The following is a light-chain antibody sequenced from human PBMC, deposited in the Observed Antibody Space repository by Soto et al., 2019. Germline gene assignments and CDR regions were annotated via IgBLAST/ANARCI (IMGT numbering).Light chain of an antibody. CDR3: QQYGGSPIT. J-gene: IGKJ5*01. CDR2: GAS. Sequence: IFLTGSPGARALSPGWTCTLSWRASQSVTTRLAWYQHKPGQAPRLLMSGASSRASGVPVRFSGSGSGTDFTLTISRLEPEDFALYYCQQYGGSPITFGLGTRLEIK. CDR1: QSVTTR. V-gene: IGKV3-20*01.